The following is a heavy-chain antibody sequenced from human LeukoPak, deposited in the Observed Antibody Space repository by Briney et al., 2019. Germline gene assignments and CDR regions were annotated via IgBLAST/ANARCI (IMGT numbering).Heavy chain of an antibody. CDR3: ANRRAXYGVAXXXFDY. CDR1: GFTFSSYA. D-gene: IGHD3-3*01. V-gene: IGHV3-23*01. CDR2: ISGSGGST. J-gene: IGHJ4*02. Sequence: GGSLRLSCAASGFTFSSYAMSWVRQAPGKGLEGVSAISGSGGSTYYADSVKGRFTISRDNSNNTLYLQMNSLRAEDTAVYYCANRRAXYGVAXXXFDYWGQGTLLPVSS.